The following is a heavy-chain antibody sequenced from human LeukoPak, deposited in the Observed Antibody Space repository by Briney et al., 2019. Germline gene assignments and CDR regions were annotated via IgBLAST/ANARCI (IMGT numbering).Heavy chain of an antibody. CDR2: ISYDGSNK. J-gene: IGHJ3*02. CDR1: GFTFRSYA. Sequence: PGRSLRLSCAASGFTFRSYAMHWVRQAPGKGLEWVALISYDGSNKYYADSVKGRFTISRDNSKNTLYLQMNSLRAEDTAVYYCARVPAPIDALGDDAFDIWGQGTMVTVSS. CDR3: ARVPAPIDALGDDAFDI. V-gene: IGHV3-30*14. D-gene: IGHD3-10*01.